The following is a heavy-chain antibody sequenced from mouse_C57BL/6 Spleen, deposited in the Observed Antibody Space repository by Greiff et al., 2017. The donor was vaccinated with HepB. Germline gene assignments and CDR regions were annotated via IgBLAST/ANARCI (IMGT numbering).Heavy chain of an antibody. V-gene: IGHV1-72*01. CDR2: IDPNSGGT. CDR3: AREGITTVVDYFDY. J-gene: IGHJ2*01. D-gene: IGHD1-1*01. Sequence: QVQLQQPGAELVKPGASVKLSCKASGYTFTSYWMHWVKQRPGRGLEWIGRIDPNSGGTKYNEKFKSKATLTVDKSSSTAYVQLSSLTSEDSAVYYCAREGITTVVDYFDYWGQGTTLTVSS. CDR1: GYTFTSYW.